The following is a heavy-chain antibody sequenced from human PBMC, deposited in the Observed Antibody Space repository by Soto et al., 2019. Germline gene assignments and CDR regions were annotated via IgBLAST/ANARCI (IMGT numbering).Heavy chain of an antibody. CDR2: IKSKTDGGTT. V-gene: IGHV3-15*07. J-gene: IGHJ3*02. CDR3: TTVRAEYCSDGSCYEQDAFDI. D-gene: IGHD2-15*01. Sequence: GGSLRLSCAASGFTFSNAWMNWVRQAPGKGLEWVGRIKSKTDGGTTDYAAPVKGRFTISRDDSKNTLYLQMNSLKTEDTAVYYCTTVRAEYCSDGSCYEQDAFDIWGQGTMVTVSS. CDR1: GFTFSNAW.